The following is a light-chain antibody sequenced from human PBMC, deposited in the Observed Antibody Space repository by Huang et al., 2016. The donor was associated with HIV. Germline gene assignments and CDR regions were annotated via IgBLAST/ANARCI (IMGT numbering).Light chain of an antibody. Sequence: DIVMTQSPDSLAVSLGERATINCKSRQSLLYRSNNKNYLAWYQQKPGQPPKLLIYWASTRESGVPDRFSGSGSGTEFTLTISSLQAEDVAVYHCQQFYSTPITFGQGTRLEIK. J-gene: IGKJ5*01. CDR1: QSLLYRSNNKNY. CDR2: WAS. CDR3: QQFYSTPIT. V-gene: IGKV4-1*01.